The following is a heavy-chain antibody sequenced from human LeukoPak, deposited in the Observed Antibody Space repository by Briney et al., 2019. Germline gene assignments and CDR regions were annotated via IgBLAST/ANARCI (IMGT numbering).Heavy chain of an antibody. CDR2: IIPIFGTA. J-gene: IGHJ4*02. CDR3: ARDWPSYYYDSSGYYYFDY. Sequence: ASVKVSCKASGGTFSSYAISWVRQAPGQGLEWMGGIIPIFGTANYAQKFQGRVTITADESTSTAYMELSSLRSEDTAVYYCARDWPSYYYDSSGYYYFDYWGQGTLVTVSS. D-gene: IGHD3-22*01. CDR1: GGTFSSYA. V-gene: IGHV1-69*13.